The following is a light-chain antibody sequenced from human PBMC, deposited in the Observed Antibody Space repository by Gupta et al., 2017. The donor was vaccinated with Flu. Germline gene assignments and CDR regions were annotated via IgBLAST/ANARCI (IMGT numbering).Light chain of an antibody. V-gene: IGLV8-61*01. CDR1: SGSVGPDNY. Sequence: TLTLTCAVSSGSVGPDNYPSWYQQTPGNAPRMLVYETSTRSAGAPDRFSGSIVGNTAALTITGDEAEDDGDYFCVTDTSSGGVVFGGGTKLTVL. CDR2: ETS. CDR3: VTDTSSGGVV. J-gene: IGLJ2*01.